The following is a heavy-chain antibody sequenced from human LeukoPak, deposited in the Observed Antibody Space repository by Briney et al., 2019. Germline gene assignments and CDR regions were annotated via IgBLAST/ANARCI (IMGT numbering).Heavy chain of an antibody. J-gene: IGHJ4*02. V-gene: IGHV1-8*01. CDR2: MNPNRGNT. D-gene: IGHD5-24*01. Sequence: GASVKVSCKASGYTFTRYDINWVRQATGQGVEWMGWMNPNRGNTGYAQKFQGRVTMTRNTSISTAYMELSSLRSEDTAVYYCARGFKDKLMATIGSDFDYWGQGTLVTVSS. CDR1: GYTFTRYD. CDR3: ARGFKDKLMATIGSDFDY.